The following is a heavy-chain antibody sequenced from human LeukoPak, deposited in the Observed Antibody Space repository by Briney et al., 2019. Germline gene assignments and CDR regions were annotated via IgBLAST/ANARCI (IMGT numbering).Heavy chain of an antibody. J-gene: IGHJ5*02. D-gene: IGHD4-11*01. CDR1: GYTFTRYG. CDR2: ISANNGDT. V-gene: IGHV1-18*01. CDR3: ARSHSNYVMERRDWFDP. Sequence: EASVKVSCKASGYTFTRYGISWVRQAPGQGLEWMGWISANNGDTNSAQKFQDRVTMTTDTSTSTAYMELRSLRSDDTAVYYCARSHSNYVMERRDWFDPWGQGTLVTVSS.